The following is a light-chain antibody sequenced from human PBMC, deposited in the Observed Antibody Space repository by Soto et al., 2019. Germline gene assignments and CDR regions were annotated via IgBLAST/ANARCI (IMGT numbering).Light chain of an antibody. CDR1: QSVLYSSNNKNY. Sequence: DIVMTQSPDSLAVSLVERATITCKSSQSVLYSSNNKNYLAWYQQKPGQPPKLLIYWASTRESGVPDRVSGGGSGTDFNLTISSLQAEDVAVYYWQQYYSPPLTFGGGTKLDVK. CDR2: WAS. J-gene: IGKJ4*02. CDR3: QQYYSPPLT. V-gene: IGKV4-1*01.